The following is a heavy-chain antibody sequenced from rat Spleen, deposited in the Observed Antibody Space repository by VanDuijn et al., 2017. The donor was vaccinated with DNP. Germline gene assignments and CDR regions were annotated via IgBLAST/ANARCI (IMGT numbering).Heavy chain of an antibody. Sequence: EVQLVESGGGLVQPGRSLKLSCAASGFTFSDYYMAWVRQAPMKGLEWVAYISTGGGDTFYRDSVKGRFTISRDKAKSSLYLQMDSLRSEDTSTYYCAKVGSPGYFDYWGQGTLVTVSS. D-gene: IGHD1-12*03. J-gene: IGHJ3*01. CDR1: GFTFSDYY. V-gene: IGHV5-25*01. CDR2: ISTGGGDT. CDR3: AKVGSPGYFDY.